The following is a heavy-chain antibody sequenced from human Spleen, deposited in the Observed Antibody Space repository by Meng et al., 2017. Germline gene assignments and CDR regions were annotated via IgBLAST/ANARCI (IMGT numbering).Heavy chain of an antibody. Sequence: LKISCAASGFTFSSYGMHWVRQAPGKGLEWVAFIWHDGSNQYYADSVKGRFTISRDNSKSTLFLQMSSLRAEDTAVYYCAREKNSGFYNYYGLDVWGQGTTVTVSS. J-gene: IGHJ6*02. CDR1: GFTFSSYG. V-gene: IGHV3-33*01. CDR3: AREKNSGFYNYYGLDV. D-gene: IGHD6-19*01. CDR2: IWHDGSNQ.